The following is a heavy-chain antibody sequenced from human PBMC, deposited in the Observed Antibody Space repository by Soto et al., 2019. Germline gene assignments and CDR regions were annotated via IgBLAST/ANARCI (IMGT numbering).Heavy chain of an antibody. Sequence: QVQLVQSGAEVKKPGSSVKVSCKASGGTFSSYAISWVRQAPGQGLEWMGGIIHIFGTANYAQKFQGRVTITADESTSTAYMELSSLRSEDTAVYYCARGLAVAGRYYYYGMDVWGQGTTVTVSS. V-gene: IGHV1-69*01. D-gene: IGHD6-19*01. J-gene: IGHJ6*02. CDR1: GGTFSSYA. CDR2: IIHIFGTA. CDR3: ARGLAVAGRYYYYGMDV.